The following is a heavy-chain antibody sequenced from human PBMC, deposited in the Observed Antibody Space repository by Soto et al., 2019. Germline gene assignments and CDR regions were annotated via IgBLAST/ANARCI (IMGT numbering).Heavy chain of an antibody. Sequence: QVQLQESGPGLVKPSQTLSLTCTVSGGSISSGGYYWSWIRQHPGKGLEWIGYIYYSGSTYYNPSLKSRVTISVDTSKNQXXXXXXXVTXXXTXXXXXXXXXXXXXLXYWGQGTLVTVSS. V-gene: IGHV4-31*03. CDR2: IYYSGST. J-gene: IGHJ4*02. D-gene: IGHD2-2*01. CDR1: GGSISSGGYY. CDR3: XXXXXXXXXLXY.